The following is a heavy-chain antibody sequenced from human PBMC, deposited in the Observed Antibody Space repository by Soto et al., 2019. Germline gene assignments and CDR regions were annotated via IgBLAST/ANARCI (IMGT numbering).Heavy chain of an antibody. J-gene: IGHJ5*02. CDR2: ISHSAVT. Sequence: SETLSLTCAVSGGSITSASRWTWGHQSPGGGLEWIGEISHSAVTNYRSSLKSRLTMSVDKTQNDVSLRLTSATASNTGVCYCPIVLRGWLDPWGQGTPV. V-gene: IGHV4-4*02. CDR1: GGSITSASR. CDR3: PIVLRGWLDP. D-gene: IGHD3-16*01.